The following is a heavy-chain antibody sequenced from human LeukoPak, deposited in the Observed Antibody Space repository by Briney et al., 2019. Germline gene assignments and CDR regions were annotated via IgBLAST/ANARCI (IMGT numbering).Heavy chain of an antibody. D-gene: IGHD2-2*02. V-gene: IGHV4-59*01. J-gene: IGHJ3*02. Sequence: PSETLSLTCTVSGGSISSYYWSWIRQPPGKGLESIGYIYYSGSTNYNPSLKSRVTISVDTSKNQFSLKLSSVTAADTAVYYCAREYCSSTSCYMGYDAFDIWGQGTMVTVSS. CDR3: AREYCSSTSCYMGYDAFDI. CDR2: IYYSGST. CDR1: GGSISSYY.